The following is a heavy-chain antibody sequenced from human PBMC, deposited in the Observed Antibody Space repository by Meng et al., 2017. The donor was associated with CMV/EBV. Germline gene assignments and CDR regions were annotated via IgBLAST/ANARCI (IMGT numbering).Heavy chain of an antibody. D-gene: IGHD3-3*01. Sequence: ASVKVSCKASGYTFTGYSMHWVRQAPGQGLEWMGWINPNSGGTNYAQKFQGRVTMTRDTSISTAYMELSRLRADDTAVYYCAREQRRYDFWMGYRDYYYGMDVWGQGTTVTVSS. J-gene: IGHJ6*02. CDR3: AREQRRYDFWMGYRDYYYGMDV. V-gene: IGHV1-2*02. CDR2: INPNSGGT. CDR1: GYTFTGYS.